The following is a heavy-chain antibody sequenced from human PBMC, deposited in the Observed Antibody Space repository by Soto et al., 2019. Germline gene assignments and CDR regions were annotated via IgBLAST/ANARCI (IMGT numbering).Heavy chain of an antibody. CDR2: ISVYNGNT. J-gene: IGHJ4*02. D-gene: IGHD6-19*01. CDR3: ARVEQSLGYQC. CDR1: GYTFTSYG. V-gene: IGHV1-18*04. Sequence: VDSVQVSCKASGYTFTSYGISWVRQAPGQGLECMGWISVYNGNTNYAQKFQGRVTMTADTSTSTAYMELRSLRSDDTAVYYCARVEQSLGYQCWGLGTLVTFAS.